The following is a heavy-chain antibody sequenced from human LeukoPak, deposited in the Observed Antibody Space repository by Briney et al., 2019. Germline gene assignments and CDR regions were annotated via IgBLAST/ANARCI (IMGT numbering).Heavy chain of an antibody. CDR1: GFTFSSYS. D-gene: IGHD2-15*01. CDR2: ISSSSSYI. Sequence: GGSLRLSCAASGFTFSSYSMNWVRQAPGKGLEWVSPISSSSSYIYYADSVKGRFTISRDNAKNSLYLQMNSLRAEDTAVYYCASLDLGYCSGGSCYGRDYWGQGTLVTVSS. J-gene: IGHJ4*02. CDR3: ASLDLGYCSGGSCYGRDY. V-gene: IGHV3-21*01.